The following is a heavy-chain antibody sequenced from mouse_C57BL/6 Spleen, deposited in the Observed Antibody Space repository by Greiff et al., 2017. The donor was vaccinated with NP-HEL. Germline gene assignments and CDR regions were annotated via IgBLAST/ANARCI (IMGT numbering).Heavy chain of an antibody. Sequence: VQLQQPGTELVKPGASVKLSCKASGYTFTSYWMHWVKQRPGQGLEWIGNINPSNGGTNYNEKFKSKATLTVDKSSSTAYMQLSSLTSEDSAVYYCARRHYYGSRDYYAMDYWGQGTSVTVSS. CDR1: GYTFTSYW. CDR2: INPSNGGT. D-gene: IGHD1-1*01. J-gene: IGHJ4*01. CDR3: ARRHYYGSRDYYAMDY. V-gene: IGHV1-53*01.